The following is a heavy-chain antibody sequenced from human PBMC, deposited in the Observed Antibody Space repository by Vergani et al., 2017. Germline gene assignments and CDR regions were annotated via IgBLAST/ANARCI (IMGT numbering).Heavy chain of an antibody. CDR3: ARDLRLLYNRFDP. J-gene: IGHJ5*02. D-gene: IGHD1-14*01. CDR2: TWYDGNNK. CDR1: GFTFNQFG. V-gene: IGHV3-33*01. Sequence: QVRLVESGGGVVQPGRSLILSCAASGFTFNQFGMHWVRQAPAKGLEWVAVTWYDGNNKQYADSVKGRFTISRDNFKSTMYLQMNSLRDEDTGVYYCARDLRLLYNRFDPWGQGTLVTVSS.